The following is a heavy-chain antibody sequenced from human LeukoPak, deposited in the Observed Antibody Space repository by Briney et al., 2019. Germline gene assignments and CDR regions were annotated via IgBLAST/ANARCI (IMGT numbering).Heavy chain of an antibody. CDR2: IIPIFGTA. CDR3: ARAGGIAAAGTYYYYYYYMDV. D-gene: IGHD6-13*01. V-gene: IGHV1-69*01. Sequence: SVKVSCKAPGGTFSSYAISWVRQAPGQGLEWMGGIIPIFGTANYAQKCQGRVTITADESTSTAYMELSSLRSEDTAVYYCARAGGIAAAGTYYYYYYYMDVWGKGTTVTVSS. CDR1: GGTFSSYA. J-gene: IGHJ6*03.